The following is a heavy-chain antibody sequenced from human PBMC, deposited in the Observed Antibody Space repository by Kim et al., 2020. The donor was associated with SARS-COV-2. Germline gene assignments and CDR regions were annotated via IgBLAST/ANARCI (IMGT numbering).Heavy chain of an antibody. CDR3: ARGNKQQLTY. Sequence: SETLSLTCTVSGGSISSYYWSWIRQPPGKGLEWIGYIYYSGSTNYNPSLKSRVTISVDTSKNQFSLKLSSVTAADTAVYYCARGNKQQLTYWGQGTLVTV. CDR2: IYYSGST. CDR1: GGSISSYY. D-gene: IGHD6-13*01. V-gene: IGHV4-59*01. J-gene: IGHJ4*02.